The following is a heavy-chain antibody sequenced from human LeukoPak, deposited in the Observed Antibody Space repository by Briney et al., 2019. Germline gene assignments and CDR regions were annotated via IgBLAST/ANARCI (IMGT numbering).Heavy chain of an antibody. CDR3: ARERDGYKVYYYYGMDV. D-gene: IGHD5-24*01. J-gene: IGHJ6*02. V-gene: IGHV1-46*01. Sequence: ASVKVSCKASGYTFTSYYMHWVRQAPGQGLEWMGIINPSGGSTSYAQKFQGRVTITADKSTSTAYMELSSLRSEDTAVYYCARERDGYKVYYYYGMDVWGQGTTVTVSS. CDR2: INPSGGST. CDR1: GYTFTSYY.